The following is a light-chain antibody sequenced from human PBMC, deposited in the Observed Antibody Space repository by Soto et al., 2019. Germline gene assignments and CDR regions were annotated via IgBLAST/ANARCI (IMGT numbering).Light chain of an antibody. CDR2: DAS. J-gene: IGKJ2*03. CDR3: HQHGRSPYS. V-gene: IGKV3D-15*01. Sequence: EIVMTQSPATLSVSPGERATLSCRASQSVSSNLAWYQQKPGQAPRLLIYDASNRATGIPARFSGSGSGTDFTLTISSIDSEDFSVYYCHQHGRSPYSVCEGAKVDIK. CDR1: QSVSSN.